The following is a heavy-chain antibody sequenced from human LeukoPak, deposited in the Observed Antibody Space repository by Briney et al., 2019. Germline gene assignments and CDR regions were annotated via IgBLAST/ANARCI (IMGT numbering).Heavy chain of an antibody. Sequence: GGSLRLSCAASGFTFSTYAMSWVRQAPGKGLEWVSAFGGSGGTTYYADSVKVRFIISRDNSNNTLYLQMSSLRAEDTAVYYCARDPIFGVINGYYYMDVWGKGTTVTLSS. CDR2: FGGSGGTT. CDR1: GFTFSTYA. D-gene: IGHD3-3*01. J-gene: IGHJ6*03. V-gene: IGHV3-23*01. CDR3: ARDPIFGVINGYYYMDV.